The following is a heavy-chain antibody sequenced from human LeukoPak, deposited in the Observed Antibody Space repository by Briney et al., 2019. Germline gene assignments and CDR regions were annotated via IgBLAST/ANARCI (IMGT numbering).Heavy chain of an antibody. D-gene: IGHD4-23*01. CDR2: IYYSGST. V-gene: IGHV4-39*01. CDR1: GGPISSSSYY. CDR3: ARHYGGNAHAFDI. Sequence: SSETLSLTCTVSGGPISSSSYYWGWIRQPPGKGLEWIGSIYYSGSTYYNPSLKSRVTISVDTSKNQFSLKLSSVTAADTAVYYCARHYGGNAHAFDIWGQGTMVTVSS. J-gene: IGHJ3*02.